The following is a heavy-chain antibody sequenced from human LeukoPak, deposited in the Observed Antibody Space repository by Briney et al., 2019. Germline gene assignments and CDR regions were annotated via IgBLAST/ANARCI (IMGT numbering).Heavy chain of an antibody. CDR1: DFTFDFYW. D-gene: IGHD4-17*01. J-gene: IGHJ4*02. CDR3: AKVDGYYFDY. V-gene: IGHV3-7*01. CDR2: ILPDGSQK. Sequence: GGSLRLSCVASDFTFDFYWMTWVRQAPGKGLEWLANILPDGSQKYYVDSVKGRFTISRDNSKNTLYLQMNSLRAEDTAVYYCAKVDGYYFDYWGQGTLVTVSS.